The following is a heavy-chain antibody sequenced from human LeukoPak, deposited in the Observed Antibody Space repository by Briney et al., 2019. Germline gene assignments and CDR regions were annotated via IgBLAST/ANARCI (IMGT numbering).Heavy chain of an antibody. D-gene: IGHD2/OR15-2a*01. CDR3: ARADHSMGDY. CDR1: GGSISSGSYY. CDR2: IYTSGST. Sequence: PSETLSLTCTVSGGSISSGSYYWRWIRQPAGTGLEWIGRIYTSGSTNYNPSLKSRVTISVDTSKNQFSLKLSSVTAADTAVYYCARADHSMGDYWGQGTLVTVSS. J-gene: IGHJ4*02. V-gene: IGHV4-61*02.